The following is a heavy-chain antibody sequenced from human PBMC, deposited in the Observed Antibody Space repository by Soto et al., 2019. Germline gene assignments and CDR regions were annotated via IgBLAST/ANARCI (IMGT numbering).Heavy chain of an antibody. CDR2: ISSNGGNT. D-gene: IGHD6-13*01. J-gene: IGHJ4*02. CDR3: ARGGSGSSWYYFDY. CDR1: GFTFSSYA. V-gene: IGHV3-64*02. Sequence: PGGSLRLSCAVSGFTFSSYAMHWVRQAPGKGLEYVSAISSNGGNTYYADSVKGRFTISRDDSKNTLFLQMGSLTTEDMAVYYCARGGSGSSWYYFDYWGQGTLVTVSS.